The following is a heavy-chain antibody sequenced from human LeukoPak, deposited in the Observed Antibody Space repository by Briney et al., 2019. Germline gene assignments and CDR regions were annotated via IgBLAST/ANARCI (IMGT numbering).Heavy chain of an antibody. V-gene: IGHV3-30*02. CDR2: IRYDGSSK. Sequence: PGGSLRLSCAASGFTFSSYGMHWVRQAPGKRLEWVAFIRYDGSSKYYADSVKGRFTISRDNSKNTLYLQMNSLRAEDAAVYYCAKDAASIVGAKGLDYWGQGTLVTVSS. CDR1: GFTFSSYG. CDR3: AKDAASIVGAKGLDY. J-gene: IGHJ4*02. D-gene: IGHD1-26*01.